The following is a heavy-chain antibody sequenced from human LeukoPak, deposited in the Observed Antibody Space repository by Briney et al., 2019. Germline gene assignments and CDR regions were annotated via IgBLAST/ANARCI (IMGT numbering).Heavy chain of an antibody. D-gene: IGHD3-9*01. CDR1: GFTFTVHF. Sequence: ASVRVSCKASGFTFTVHFLHWVRQAPGQGREWMGWIHDGSGVTIYAQKFHGRVTVTRDTSVRTTYMELNSLTSDDTAVYYCARDFDWGADYWGQGTLVVVSS. CDR3: ARDFDWGADY. J-gene: IGHJ4*02. CDR2: IHDGSGVT. V-gene: IGHV1-2*02.